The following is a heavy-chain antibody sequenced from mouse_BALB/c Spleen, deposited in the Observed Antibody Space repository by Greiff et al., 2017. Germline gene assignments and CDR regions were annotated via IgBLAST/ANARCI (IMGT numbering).Heavy chain of an antibody. CDR3: NHYGNVGAMDY. V-gene: IGHV14-4*02. CDR1: GFNIKDYY. J-gene: IGHJ4*01. D-gene: IGHD2-1*01. CDR2: IDPENGDT. Sequence: EVQLVESGAELVRSGASVKLSCTASGFNIKDYYMHWVKQRPEQGLEWIGWIDPENGDTEYAPKFQGKATMTADTSSNTAYLQLSSLTSEDTAVYYCNHYGNVGAMDYWGQGTSVTVSS.